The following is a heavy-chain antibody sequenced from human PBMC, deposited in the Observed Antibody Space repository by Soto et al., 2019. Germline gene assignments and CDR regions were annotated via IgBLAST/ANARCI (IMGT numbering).Heavy chain of an antibody. CDR2: ISYDGSTT. V-gene: IGHV3-30-3*01. D-gene: IGHD4-4*01. CDR1: GFTFTSHA. CDR3: ARHLASTVTTSGWFDP. J-gene: IGHJ5*02. Sequence: QVQLVESGGGGVQPGRSLRLSCAASGFTFTSHAMHWVRQAPGKGLEWGSMISYDGSTTYYADSVKGRFTISRDKSKNTLYLQMNSLRADDTAVYFCARHLASTVTTSGWFDPWGQGTLVIVSS.